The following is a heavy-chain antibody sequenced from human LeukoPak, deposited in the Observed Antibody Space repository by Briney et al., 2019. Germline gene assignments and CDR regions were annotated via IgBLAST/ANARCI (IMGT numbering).Heavy chain of an antibody. D-gene: IGHD3-22*01. CDR1: RLTFSSYA. Sequence: GGSLRLSCAPSRLTFSSYAESWLRQAPGKALEWVSAISGSGGSTYYADSVKGRFTISRDNSKNTLYLQMNSLRAEDTAVYYCAKAYYYDSSGYPEAFDIWGQGTMVTVSS. J-gene: IGHJ3*02. CDR2: ISGSGGST. V-gene: IGHV3-23*01. CDR3: AKAYYYDSSGYPEAFDI.